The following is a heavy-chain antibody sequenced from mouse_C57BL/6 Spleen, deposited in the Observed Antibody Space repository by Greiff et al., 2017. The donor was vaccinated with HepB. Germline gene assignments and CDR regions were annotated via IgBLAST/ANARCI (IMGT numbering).Heavy chain of an antibody. D-gene: IGHD1-1*01. CDR1: GYTFTSYW. V-gene: IGHV1-64*01. CDR2: IHPNSGST. CDR3: ARSPITTVVAKYAMDY. Sequence: QVQLQQPGAELVKPGASVKLSCKASGYTFTSYWMHWVKQRPGQGLEWIGMIHPNSGSTNYNEKFKSKATLTVDKSSSTAYMQLSSLTSEDSAVYYCARSPITTVVAKYAMDYWGQGTSVTVSS. J-gene: IGHJ4*01.